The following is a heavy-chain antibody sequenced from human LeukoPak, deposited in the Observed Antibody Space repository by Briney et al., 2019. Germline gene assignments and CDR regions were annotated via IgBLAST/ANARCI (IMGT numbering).Heavy chain of an antibody. J-gene: IGHJ3*02. CDR2: IIPIFGTA. D-gene: IGHD6-13*01. CDR1: GGTFSSYA. V-gene: IGHV1-69*13. Sequence: SVKVSCKASGGTFSSYAISWVRQAPGQGLEWMGGIIPIFGTANYAQKFQGRVTITADESTSTAYMELSSLRSEDTAVYYCAREIAAAVRDAFDIWGQGTKVTVSS. CDR3: AREIAAAVRDAFDI.